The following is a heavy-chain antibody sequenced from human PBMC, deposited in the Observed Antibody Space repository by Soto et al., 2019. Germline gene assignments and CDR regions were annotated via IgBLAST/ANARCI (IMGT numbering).Heavy chain of an antibody. CDR2: VNYTGSS. CDR1: GGSISSGSYY. Sequence: QLQLQASGPGLVKPSETLSLTCIVSGGSISSGSYYWAWIRHPPGKGLEWIGRVNYTGSSSYHPTLKSRVTISLDTSNNHFSLRLNSVTAADTAVYCCARRVDFGNGYYIAPLDIWGEGTTVTVS. CDR3: ARRVDFGNGYYIAPLDI. V-gene: IGHV4-39*01. J-gene: IGHJ6*02. D-gene: IGHD3-3*01.